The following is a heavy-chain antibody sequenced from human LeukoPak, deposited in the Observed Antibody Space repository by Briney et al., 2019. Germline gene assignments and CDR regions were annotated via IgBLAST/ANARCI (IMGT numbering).Heavy chain of an antibody. V-gene: IGHV3-30*18. J-gene: IGHJ5*02. D-gene: IGHD3-10*01. Sequence: LSGGSLRLSCAASGFTFSSYGMHWVRQAPGKGLEWVAVISYDGSNKYYADSVKGRFTISRDNSKNTLYLQMNSLRAEDTAVYYCAKSGDYYGSGSYYNGNWFDPWGQGTLVTVSS. CDR3: AKSGDYYGSGSYYNGNWFDP. CDR2: ISYDGSNK. CDR1: GFTFSSYG.